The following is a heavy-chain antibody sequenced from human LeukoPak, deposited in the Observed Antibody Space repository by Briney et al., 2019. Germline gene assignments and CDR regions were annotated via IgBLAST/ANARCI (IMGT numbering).Heavy chain of an antibody. V-gene: IGHV3-33*01. CDR2: IWYDGSKK. CDR1: GFTFSNYG. Sequence: PGGSLRLSCAASGFTFSNYGMHWVRQAPGKGLEWVALIWYDGSKKDYVDPVKGRFIISRDDSRNMVYLEMSSLRAEDTAVYYCAREGFDPWGQGTLVTVSS. CDR3: AREGFDP. J-gene: IGHJ5*02.